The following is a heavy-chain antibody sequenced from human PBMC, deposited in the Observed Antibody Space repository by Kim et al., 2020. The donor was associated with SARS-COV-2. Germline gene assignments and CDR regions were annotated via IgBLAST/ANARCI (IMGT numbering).Heavy chain of an antibody. Sequence: SPRYAQKFRDRVTRPRDTSTSTVYMELGSLTSEDTAVYYCARNDASGFDSWGQGTLVTVSS. V-gene: IGHV1-46*01. D-gene: IGHD1-1*01. CDR2: SP. CDR3: ARNDASGFDS. J-gene: IGHJ4*02.